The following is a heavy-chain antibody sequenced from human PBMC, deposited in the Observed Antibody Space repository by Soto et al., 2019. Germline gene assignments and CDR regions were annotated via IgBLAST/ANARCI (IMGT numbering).Heavy chain of an antibody. CDR3: ARNYDIFTGYFWLY. Sequence: SETLSLTCTVSGYSISSGYYWGWIRQPPGKGLGWLGSIYHSGSTYYTPSFKGRVTISVDTSKNKFSLNLSFVTAADTAVYYCARNYDIFTGYFWLYWGQGTLVTVSS. CDR2: IYHSGST. CDR1: GYSISSGYY. V-gene: IGHV4-38-2*02. J-gene: IGHJ4*02. D-gene: IGHD3-9*01.